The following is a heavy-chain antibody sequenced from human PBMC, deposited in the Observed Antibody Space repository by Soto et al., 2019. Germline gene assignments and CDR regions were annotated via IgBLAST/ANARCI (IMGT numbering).Heavy chain of an antibody. CDR3: ASGIVGATTYGMDV. V-gene: IGHV3-20*04. CDR2: INWNGGST. J-gene: IGHJ6*02. D-gene: IGHD1-26*01. CDR1: GFTFDDYS. Sequence: EVQLVESGGGVVRPGGSLRLSCAASGFTFDDYSLSWVRQAPGKGLEWVSGINWNGGSTRYADSVKGRFTISRDNAKNSLYLQMNSLRAEDTALYYCASGIVGATTYGMDVWGQGTTVTVSS.